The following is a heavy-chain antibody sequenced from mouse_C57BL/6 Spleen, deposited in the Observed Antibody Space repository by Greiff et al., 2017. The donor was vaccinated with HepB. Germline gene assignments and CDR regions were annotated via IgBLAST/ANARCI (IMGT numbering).Heavy chain of an antibody. V-gene: IGHV1-22*01. Sequence: VQLKESGPELVKPGASVKMSCKASGYTFTDYNMHWVKQSHGKSLEWIGYINPNNGGTSYNQKFKGKATLTVNKSSSTAYMELRSLTSEDSAVYYCAPYDYDGAMDYWGQGTSVTVSS. CDR3: APYDYDGAMDY. CDR2: INPNNGGT. CDR1: GYTFTDYN. J-gene: IGHJ4*01. D-gene: IGHD2-4*01.